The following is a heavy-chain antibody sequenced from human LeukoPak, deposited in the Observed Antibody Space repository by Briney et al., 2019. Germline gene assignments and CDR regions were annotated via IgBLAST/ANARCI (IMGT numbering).Heavy chain of an antibody. J-gene: IGHJ4*02. Sequence: GGSLRLSCAASGFTFSSYWMHWVRQAPGKGLAWVSRINSDGSSTSYADSVKGRFTISRDNSKNTLYLQMNSLRAEDTAVYYCAKIHLRGNVDYWGQGTLVTVSS. CDR2: INSDGSST. CDR1: GFTFSSYW. V-gene: IGHV3-74*01. CDR3: AKIHLRGNVDY. D-gene: IGHD3-10*01.